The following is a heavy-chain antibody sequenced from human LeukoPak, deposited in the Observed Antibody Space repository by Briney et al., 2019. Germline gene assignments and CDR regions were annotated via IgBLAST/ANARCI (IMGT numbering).Heavy chain of an antibody. V-gene: IGHV3-30*02. CDR3: AKDRWGAVASFDY. J-gene: IGHJ4*02. CDR2: IRCDGNNK. Sequence: PWGSLRLSCAASGFTFSDYVMHWVRQAPGKGLEWVSVIRCDGNNKYYADSVKGRFTISRDNSKNTLYLQMNSLESEDTAVYYCAKDRWGAVASFDYWGQGTLVTVSS. CDR1: GFTFSDYV. D-gene: IGHD6-19*01.